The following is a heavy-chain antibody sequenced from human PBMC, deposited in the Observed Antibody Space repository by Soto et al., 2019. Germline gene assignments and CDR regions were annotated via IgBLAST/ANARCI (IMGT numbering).Heavy chain of an antibody. J-gene: IGHJ6*02. Sequence: SQTLSLTCTVSGGSINGGDYHWTWIRQTPGKGLEWIGAIYYSGSTYYNPSLKSRIRISVDTSKNQFSLKLSSVTAADTAVYYCARDYSSPSGGMDVWGQGTTVTVS. CDR2: IYYSGST. D-gene: IGHD6-13*01. CDR1: GGSINGGDYH. V-gene: IGHV4-30-4*01. CDR3: ARDYSSPSGGMDV.